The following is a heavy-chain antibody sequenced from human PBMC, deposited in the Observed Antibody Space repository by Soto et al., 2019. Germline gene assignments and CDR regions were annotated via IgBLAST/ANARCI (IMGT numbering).Heavy chain of an antibody. V-gene: IGHV4-31*03. D-gene: IGHD3-10*01. CDR2: IYYSGST. J-gene: IGHJ4*02. CDR1: GGSISSGGYY. CDR3: ARETVLWFGELSVPDY. Sequence: SETLSLTCTVSGGSISSGGYYWSWIRQHPGKGLEWIGYIYYSGSTYYNPSLKSRVTISVDTSKNQFSLKLSSVTAADTAVYYCARETVLWFGELSVPDYWGQGTLVTVSS.